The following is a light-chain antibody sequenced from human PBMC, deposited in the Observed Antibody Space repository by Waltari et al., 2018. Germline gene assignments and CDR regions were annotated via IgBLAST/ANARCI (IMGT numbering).Light chain of an antibody. Sequence: QSALTQSASVSGSPGQSITISCTGTSSDVGGYNHVSWYHQHPGKAPKLMIYDVTNRPSGVSNRFSGSKSGNTASLTISGLQAEDEADYYCSSYTSSSALVFGGGTKLTVL. CDR2: DVT. J-gene: IGLJ2*01. CDR1: SSDVGGYNH. V-gene: IGLV2-14*03. CDR3: SSYTSSSALV.